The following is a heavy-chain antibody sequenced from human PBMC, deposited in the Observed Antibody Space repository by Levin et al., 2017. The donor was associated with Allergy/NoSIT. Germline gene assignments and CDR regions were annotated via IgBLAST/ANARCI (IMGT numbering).Heavy chain of an antibody. CDR2: IIPIFGTA. Sequence: GGSLRLSCKASGGTFSSYAISWVRQAPGQGLEWMGGIIPIFGTANYAQKFQGRVTITADESTSTAYMELSSLRSEDTAVYYCASRYCSSTSCYGDQSYYYYGMDVWGQGTTVTVSS. CDR1: GGTFSSYA. D-gene: IGHD2-2*01. CDR3: ASRYCSSTSCYGDQSYYYYGMDV. J-gene: IGHJ6*02. V-gene: IGHV1-69*01.